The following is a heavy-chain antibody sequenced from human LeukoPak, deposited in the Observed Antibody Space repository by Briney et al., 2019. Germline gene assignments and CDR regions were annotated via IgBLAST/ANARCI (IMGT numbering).Heavy chain of an antibody. CDR2: FDPEVGKT. J-gene: IGHJ4*02. CDR1: GYSLTALS. Sequence: VASVKVSCKVSGYSLTALSMHWVRQAPGKGLEWMGGFDPEVGKTMYAEKLDGRLTVTDDTSTDTAYMQLSSLRLEGTAVYYCATDMVGYCGDVTCYSEAYWGQGTLVTVSS. D-gene: IGHD2-21*01. CDR3: ATDMVGYCGDVTCYSEAY. V-gene: IGHV1-24*01.